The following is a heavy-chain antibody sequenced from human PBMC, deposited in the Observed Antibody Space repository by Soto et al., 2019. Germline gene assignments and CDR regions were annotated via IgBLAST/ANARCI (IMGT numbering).Heavy chain of an antibody. V-gene: IGHV3-21*01. CDR3: ARDLEWVGATDYYYYGMDV. CDR1: GFTFSSYS. J-gene: IGHJ6*02. CDR2: ISSSSSYI. D-gene: IGHD1-26*01. Sequence: GSLGLSCAASGFTFSSYSMNWVRQAPGKGLEWVSSISSSSSYIYYADSVKGRFTISRDNAKNSLYLQMNSLRAEDTAVYYCARDLEWVGATDYYYYGMDVWGQGTTVTVSS.